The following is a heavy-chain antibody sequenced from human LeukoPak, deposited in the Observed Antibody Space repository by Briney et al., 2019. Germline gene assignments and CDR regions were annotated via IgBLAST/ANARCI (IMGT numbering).Heavy chain of an antibody. CDR3: ARVNEAVAGTDY. D-gene: IGHD6-19*01. Sequence: GGSLRLSCAASGFTFNSYRMNWVRQASGKGLEWVSSISSSSSYIYYADSVKDRFTISRDNAKNSLYLQMNSLRAEDTAVYYCARVNEAVAGTDYWGQGTLVTASS. CDR1: GFTFNSYR. CDR2: ISSSSSYI. J-gene: IGHJ4*02. V-gene: IGHV3-21*01.